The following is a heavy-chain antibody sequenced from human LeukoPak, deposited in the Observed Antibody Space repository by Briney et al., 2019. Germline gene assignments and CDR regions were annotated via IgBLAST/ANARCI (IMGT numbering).Heavy chain of an antibody. CDR1: GGSISSSSYY. J-gene: IGHJ6*02. CDR2: IYYSGST. CDR3: ARDPTYTMVRGVPRYYGMDV. D-gene: IGHD3-10*01. Sequence: PSETLSLTCTVSGGSISSSSYYWGWIRQPPGKGLEWIGYIYYSGSTNYNPSLKSRVTISVDTSKNQFSLKLSSVTAADTAVYYCARDPTYTMVRGVPRYYGMDVWGQGTTVTVSS. V-gene: IGHV4-61*01.